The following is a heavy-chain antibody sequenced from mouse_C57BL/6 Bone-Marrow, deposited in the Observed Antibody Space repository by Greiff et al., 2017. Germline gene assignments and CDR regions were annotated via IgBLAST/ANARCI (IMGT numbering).Heavy chain of an antibody. D-gene: IGHD1-1*01. J-gene: IGHJ2*01. CDR3: APTVLFDY. CDR2: INPYNGGT. Sequence: VQLQQSGPVLVKPGASVKMSCKASGYTFTDYYMNWVKQSHGKSLEWIGGINPYNGGTSYNQKFKGKATLTVDKSSSTAYMELNSLTSDDSAVYYCAPTVLFDYWGQGTTLTVSS. CDR1: GYTFTDYY. V-gene: IGHV1-19*01.